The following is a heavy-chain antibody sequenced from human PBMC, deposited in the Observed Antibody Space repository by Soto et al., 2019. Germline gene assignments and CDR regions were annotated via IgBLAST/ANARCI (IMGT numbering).Heavy chain of an antibody. CDR1: VFSFTNFA. Sequence: PGGSLRLSCAASVFSFTNFAMSLVRQAPGKGLEWVEGIGASGDITWYADSVKGRLSISRDNSKNTLYLQLNSLRFEDTAVYYCAKDDFTDRGDDYFEYWGPGTMVTVSS. CDR2: IGASGDIT. CDR3: AKDDFTDRGDDYFEY. V-gene: IGHV3-23*01. J-gene: IGHJ4*02. D-gene: IGHD2-21*02.